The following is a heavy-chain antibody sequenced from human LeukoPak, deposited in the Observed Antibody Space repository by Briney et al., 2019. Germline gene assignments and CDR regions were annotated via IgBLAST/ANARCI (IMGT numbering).Heavy chain of an antibody. CDR3: ARDDYASNWYAD. V-gene: IGHV4-59*01. J-gene: IGHJ4*02. CDR1: GGSLSSYY. CDR2: ISYSGTT. Sequence: SETLSLTCTVSGGSLSSYYWSWIRQPPGKGLESIGYISYSGTTNYNPSLESRVTISIDTSKSQFSLKLRSVTAADTAVYFCARDDYASNWYADWGQGILVTVSS. D-gene: IGHD1-20*01.